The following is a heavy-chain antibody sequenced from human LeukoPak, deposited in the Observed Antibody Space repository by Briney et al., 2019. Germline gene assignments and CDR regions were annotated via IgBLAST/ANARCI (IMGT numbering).Heavy chain of an antibody. D-gene: IGHD6-13*01. V-gene: IGHV3-30*03. CDR2: ISYDGSNK. Sequence: PGRSLRLSCAASGFTFSSYGMHWVRQAPGKGLEWVAVISYDGSNKYYADSVKGRFTISRDNSKNTLYLQMNSLRAEDTAVYYCARDVYSSSYFDYWGQGTLVTVSS. J-gene: IGHJ4*02. CDR1: GFTFSSYG. CDR3: ARDVYSSSYFDY.